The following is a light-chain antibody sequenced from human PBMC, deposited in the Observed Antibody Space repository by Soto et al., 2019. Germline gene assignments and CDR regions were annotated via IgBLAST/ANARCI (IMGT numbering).Light chain of an antibody. CDR3: QHYSGYPWT. Sequence: DIQMTQSPSTLSASVGDRVTITCRASQSISSWLAWYQQKPGKAPELLIYKASNLETGVPSRFSGSGSGTEFTLTISSLQPDDFATYYCQHYSGYPWTFGQGTKVEIK. CDR1: QSISSW. V-gene: IGKV1-5*03. J-gene: IGKJ1*01. CDR2: KAS.